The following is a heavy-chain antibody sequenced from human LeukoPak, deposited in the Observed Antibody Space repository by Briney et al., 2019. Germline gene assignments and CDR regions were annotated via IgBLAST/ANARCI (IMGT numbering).Heavy chain of an antibody. Sequence: ASVKVSCKASGYTFTSYDINWVRQATGQGLEWMGWMNPNSGNTGYAQKFQGRVTMTRNTSVSTAYMELSSLRSDDTAVYSCARESLGGLKYFDDWGQGTLVTVSS. V-gene: IGHV1-8*01. CDR2: MNPNSGNT. CDR1: GYTFTSYD. CDR3: ARESLGGLKYFDD. D-gene: IGHD3-16*01. J-gene: IGHJ4*02.